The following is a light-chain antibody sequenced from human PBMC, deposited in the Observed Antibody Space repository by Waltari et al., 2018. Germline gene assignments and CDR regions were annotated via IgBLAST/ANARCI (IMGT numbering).Light chain of an antibody. CDR3: QQYYSNEVT. CDR2: GAS. V-gene: IGKV4-1*01. J-gene: IGKJ4*01. Sequence: DIVMTQSPDSLAVSLGERATFNCKSSQSVLYSSNNKNYLAWYQQKPGQPPKLLIYGASTRESGVPDRCSGSGSGTDVTLTISSLQAEDVAVYYCQQYYSNEVTFGGGTKVEIK. CDR1: QSVLYSSNNKNY.